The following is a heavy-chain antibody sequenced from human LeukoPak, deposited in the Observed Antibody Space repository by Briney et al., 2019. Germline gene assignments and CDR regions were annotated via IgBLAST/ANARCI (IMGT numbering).Heavy chain of an antibody. CDR2: ISSSSSYI. J-gene: IGHJ4*02. Sequence: PGGSLRLSCAASGFTFSSYSMNWVRQAPGKGLEWVSSISSSSSYIYYADSVKGRFTISRDNAKNSLYLQMNSLRAEDTVVYYCARARRYSSSWYWFDYWGQGTLVTVSS. V-gene: IGHV3-21*01. D-gene: IGHD6-13*01. CDR3: ARARRYSSSWYWFDY. CDR1: GFTFSSYS.